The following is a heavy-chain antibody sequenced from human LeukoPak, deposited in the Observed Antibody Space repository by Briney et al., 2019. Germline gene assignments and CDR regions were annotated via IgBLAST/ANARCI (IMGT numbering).Heavy chain of an antibody. CDR3: ARSISGGAPFFDY. D-gene: IGHD1-14*01. CDR2: IYASGST. V-gene: IGHV4-4*07. CDR1: GGSISTYY. J-gene: IGHJ4*02. Sequence: SETLSLTCTVSGGSISTYYWSWIRQPAGKGLEWIGRIYASGSTNYNPSLKSRVTMSVDTSKNQFSLKLSSVTAADTAVHYCARSISGGAPFFDYWGQGTLVTVSS.